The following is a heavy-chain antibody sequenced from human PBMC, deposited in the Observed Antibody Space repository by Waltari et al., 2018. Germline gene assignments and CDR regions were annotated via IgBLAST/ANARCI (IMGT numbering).Heavy chain of an antibody. J-gene: IGHJ4*02. CDR1: GGSISSHY. CDR2: IYYSGST. V-gene: IGHV4-59*11. D-gene: IGHD4-17*01. Sequence: QVQLQESGPGLVKPSETLSITCKVSGGSISSHYWSWIRQPPGKGLEWIGYIYYSGSTNDHPSLRSRITISVYTSKNQFSLMLSSVTAADTAVYYCAISNYCDYLPLCYWGQGTLVTVSS. CDR3: AISNYCDYLPLCY.